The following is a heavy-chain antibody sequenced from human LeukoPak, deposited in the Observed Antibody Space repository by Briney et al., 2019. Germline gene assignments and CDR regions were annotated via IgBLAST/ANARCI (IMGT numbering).Heavy chain of an antibody. Sequence: GGSLRLSCAASGFTFSDYYMSWIRQAPGKGLEWVSYISISGSTIYYADSVKGRFTISTDNAKNSLYLQMNSLRAEDTAVYYCARNNIVVVVAATRVGYWGQGTLVTVSS. D-gene: IGHD2-15*01. V-gene: IGHV3-11*01. CDR1: GFTFSDYY. J-gene: IGHJ4*02. CDR2: ISISGSTI. CDR3: ARNNIVVVVAATRVGY.